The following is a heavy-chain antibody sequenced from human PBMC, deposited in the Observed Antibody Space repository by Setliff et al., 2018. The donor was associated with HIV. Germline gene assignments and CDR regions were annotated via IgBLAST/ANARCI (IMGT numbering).Heavy chain of an antibody. J-gene: IGHJ6*03. CDR1: GFTVSRYY. Sequence: GGSLRLSCAVSGFTVSRYYMSWVRQAPGKGLEWVSIIYSGGTTYYADSVKGRFIISRHNSNNTLYLQMNSLRAEDSAMYYCARDRGRGMAPSGILDYYYMDVWGKGTTVTVSS. CDR2: IYSGGTT. CDR3: ARDRGRGMAPSGILDYYYMDV. V-gene: IGHV3-53*04. D-gene: IGHD6-13*01.